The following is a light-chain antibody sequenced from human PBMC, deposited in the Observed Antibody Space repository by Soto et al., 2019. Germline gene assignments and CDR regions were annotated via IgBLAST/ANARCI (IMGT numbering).Light chain of an antibody. Sequence: EIVLTQSPGTLSLSPGERATLSCRASQSLSRYLAWYQQKPGQAPSLLIYDASNRATGIPARFSGSGSGTDFTLTISRLEPEDFAVYHCQQYGSSPTTFGQGTKVDI. CDR2: DAS. CDR3: QQYGSSPTT. CDR1: QSLSRY. J-gene: IGKJ1*01. V-gene: IGKV3-20*01.